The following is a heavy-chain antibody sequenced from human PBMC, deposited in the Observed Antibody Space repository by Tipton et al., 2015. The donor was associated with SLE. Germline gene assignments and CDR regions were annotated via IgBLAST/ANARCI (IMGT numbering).Heavy chain of an antibody. CDR2: IYSSGTT. V-gene: IGHV4-59*01. CDR3: ARANSGY. D-gene: IGHD1-26*01. CDR1: GGSISPYY. Sequence: LRLSCTVSGGSISPYYWSWLRQPPGKGLEWIGYIYSSGTTNYNPPLKSRVTISIDTSKNQFSLKLSSVTAADTAIYYCARANSGYWGQGTLVTVSS. J-gene: IGHJ4*02.